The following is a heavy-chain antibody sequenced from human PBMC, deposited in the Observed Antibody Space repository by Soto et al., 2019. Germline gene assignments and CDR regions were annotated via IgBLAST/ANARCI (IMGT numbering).Heavy chain of an antibody. CDR3: ARAEVTMVRGVIAYYYYYYMDV. CDR2: IYYSGST. V-gene: IGHV4-59*01. J-gene: IGHJ6*03. D-gene: IGHD3-10*01. Sequence: SETLSLTCTVSGGSISSYYWSWIRQPPGKGLEWIGYIYYSGSTNYNPSLKSRVTISVDTSKNQFSLKLSSVTAADTAVYYCARAEVTMVRGVIAYYYYYYMDVWGKGTTVTVSS. CDR1: GGSISSYY.